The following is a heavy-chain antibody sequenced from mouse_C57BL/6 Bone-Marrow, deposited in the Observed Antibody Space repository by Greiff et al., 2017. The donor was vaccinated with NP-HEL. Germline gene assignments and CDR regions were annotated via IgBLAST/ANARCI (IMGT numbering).Heavy chain of an antibody. CDR2: FYPGSGSI. J-gene: IGHJ2*01. D-gene: IGHD4-1*01. V-gene: IGHV1-62-2*01. CDR1: GYTFTEYT. Sequence: VQLVESGAELVKPGASVKLSCKASGYTFTEYTIHWVRQRPGQGLEWIGWFYPGSGSIKYNEKFKDKATLTADKSSSAGYMELSRLTSEDSAVYFCARHEANWDGGYFDYWGQGTTLTVAS. CDR3: ARHEANWDGGYFDY.